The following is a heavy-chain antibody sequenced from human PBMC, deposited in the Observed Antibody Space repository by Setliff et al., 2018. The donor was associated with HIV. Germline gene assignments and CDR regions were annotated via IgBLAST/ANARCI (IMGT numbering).Heavy chain of an antibody. CDR2: IYYSGST. Sequence: KSSETLSLTCTVSGGSISGSYYYWGWIRQPPGKGLEWIGSIYYSGSTYYNPSLKIRVTISVDTSKTQFYLRLSSVTAADTAVYYCARHGSNWFDPWGQGTQVTVSS. J-gene: IGHJ5*02. D-gene: IGHD3-10*01. CDR3: ARHGSNWFDP. CDR1: GGSISGSYYY. V-gene: IGHV4-39*01.